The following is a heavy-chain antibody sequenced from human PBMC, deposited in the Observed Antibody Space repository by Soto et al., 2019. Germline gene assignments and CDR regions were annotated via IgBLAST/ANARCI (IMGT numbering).Heavy chain of an antibody. J-gene: IGHJ4*02. Sequence: SETLSLTCTVSGGSISSYYWSWIRQPPGKGLEWIGYIYYSGSTNYNPSLKSRVTISVDTSKNQFSLKLSSVTAADTAVYYCARFRGVAGTYYFDYWGQGTLVTVSS. V-gene: IGHV4-59*01. D-gene: IGHD2-15*01. CDR1: GGSISSYY. CDR2: IYYSGST. CDR3: ARFRGVAGTYYFDY.